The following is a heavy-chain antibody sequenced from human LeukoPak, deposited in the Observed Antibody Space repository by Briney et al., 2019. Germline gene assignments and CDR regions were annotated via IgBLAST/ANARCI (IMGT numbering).Heavy chain of an antibody. J-gene: IGHJ4*02. CDR2: IYHSGST. Sequence: SEPLSLTFAVSGGSISSGDWWSWVRQPPGKGMEWIADIYHSGSTNYNASLKSRVTISADKSTNQFSLSLSYVTAADTAVYYCARATYYDTLTGYYKGLDFWGQGTLVTVSS. V-gene: IGHV4-4*02. CDR1: GGSISSGDW. D-gene: IGHD3-9*01. CDR3: ARATYYDTLTGYYKGLDF.